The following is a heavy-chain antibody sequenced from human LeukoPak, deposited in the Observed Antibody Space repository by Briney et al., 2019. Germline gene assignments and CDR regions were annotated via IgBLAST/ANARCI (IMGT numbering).Heavy chain of an antibody. CDR2: KSGSGGST. CDR1: GFTLSSYV. CDR3: AKGPLGWNYFDC. Sequence: GGSLRLSCAASGFTLSSYVMSCVRQAPGKGLEGVSAKSGSGGSTYYAHSVKGRFTISRDNSKNTLYLQMNSLRAEDTAVYYCAKGPLGWNYFDCWGQGTLVTVSS. D-gene: IGHD6-19*01. V-gene: IGHV3-23*01. J-gene: IGHJ4*02.